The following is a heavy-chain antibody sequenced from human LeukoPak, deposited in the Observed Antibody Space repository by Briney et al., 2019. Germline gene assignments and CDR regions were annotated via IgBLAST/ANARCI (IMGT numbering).Heavy chain of an antibody. Sequence: ASVKVSCKASGGTFSSYAISWVRQAPGQGREWMGRIIPIFGTANYAQKFQGRVTITTDESTSTAYMELSSLRSEDTAVYYCARGPEPYYYYYMDVWGKGTTVTVSS. CDR1: GGTFSSYA. V-gene: IGHV1-69*05. CDR2: IIPIFGTA. D-gene: IGHD1-14*01. CDR3: ARGPEPYYYYYMDV. J-gene: IGHJ6*03.